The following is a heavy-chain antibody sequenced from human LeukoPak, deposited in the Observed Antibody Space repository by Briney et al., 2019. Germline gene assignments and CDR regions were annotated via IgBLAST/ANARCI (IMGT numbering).Heavy chain of an antibody. V-gene: IGHV1-2*06. CDR3: AKYDSSGYYFDY. CDR2: INPNSGGT. J-gene: IGHJ4*02. CDR1: GYTFTGYY. D-gene: IGHD3-22*01. Sequence: ASVKVSCKASGYTFTGYYTHWVRQAPGRGLEWMGRINPNSGGTNYAQKSQGRLTMTRDTSISTAYMELSRLRSDDTAVYYCAKYDSSGYYFDYWGQGTLVTVSS.